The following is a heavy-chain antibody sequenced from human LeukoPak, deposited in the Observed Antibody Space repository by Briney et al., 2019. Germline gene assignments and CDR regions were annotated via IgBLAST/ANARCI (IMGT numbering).Heavy chain of an antibody. CDR2: INPSGGST. Sequence: GASVKVSCKASGYTFTSYYMHWVRQAPGQGLEWMGIINPSGGSTSYAQKFRGRVTMTRDTSTSTVYMELSSLRSEDTAVYYCARVVAVGDFDYWGQGTLVTVSS. J-gene: IGHJ4*02. CDR1: GYTFTSYY. V-gene: IGHV1-46*01. D-gene: IGHD6-19*01. CDR3: ARVVAVGDFDY.